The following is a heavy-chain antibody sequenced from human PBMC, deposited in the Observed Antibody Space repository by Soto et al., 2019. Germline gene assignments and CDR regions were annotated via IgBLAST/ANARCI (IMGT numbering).Heavy chain of an antibody. CDR1: GYTFTGYY. V-gene: IGHV1-2*04. CDR3: ARDFSYGYGYYYYYYMDV. CDR2: INPNSGGT. Sequence: ASVKVSCKASGYTFTGYYMHWVRQAPGQGLEWMGWINPNSGGTNYAQKFQGWVTMTRDTSISTAYMELSRLRSDDTAVYYCARDFSYGYGYYYYYYMDVWGKGTTVTVSS. J-gene: IGHJ6*03. D-gene: IGHD5-18*01.